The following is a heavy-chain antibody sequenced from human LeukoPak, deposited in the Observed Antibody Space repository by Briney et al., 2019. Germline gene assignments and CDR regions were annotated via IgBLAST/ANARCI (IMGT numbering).Heavy chain of an antibody. CDR2: ISGSGGST. D-gene: IGHD6-19*01. Sequence: GGSLRLSCAASGFTFSSYAMSWVRQAPGKGLEWVSAISGSGGSTYYADSVKGRFTISRDNSKNTLYLQMNSLRAEDTAVYYCATTYSSGWSPALYYFDYWGQGTLVTVSS. J-gene: IGHJ4*02. V-gene: IGHV3-23*01. CDR1: GFTFSSYA. CDR3: ATTYSSGWSPALYYFDY.